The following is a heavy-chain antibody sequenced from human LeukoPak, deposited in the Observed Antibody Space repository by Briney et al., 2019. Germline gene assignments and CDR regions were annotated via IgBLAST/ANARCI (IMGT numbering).Heavy chain of an antibody. CDR1: GFTFSSYA. J-gene: IGHJ5*02. Sequence: GRSLRLSCAASGFTFSSYAMHWVRQAPGKGLEWVAVISYDGSNKYYADSVKGRFTISRDNSKNTLYLQMNSLRAEDTAVYYCAREPRLVRDIAAAGTVWFDPWGQGTLVTVSS. CDR3: AREPRLVRDIAAAGTVWFDP. D-gene: IGHD6-13*01. V-gene: IGHV3-30*04. CDR2: ISYDGSNK.